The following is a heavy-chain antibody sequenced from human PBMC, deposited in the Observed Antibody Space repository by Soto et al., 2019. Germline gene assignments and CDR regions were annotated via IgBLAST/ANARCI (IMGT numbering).Heavy chain of an antibody. D-gene: IGHD6-19*01. CDR1: GFTFSSYA. V-gene: IGHV3-30-3*01. CDR3: AREGYSSGWYTPNYYYYYGMDV. J-gene: IGHJ6*02. CDR2: ISYDGSNK. Sequence: GGSLRLSCAASGFTFSSYAMHWVRQAPGKGLEWVAVISYDGSNKYYADSVKGRFTISRDNSKNTLYLQMNSLRAEDTAVYYCAREGYSSGWYTPNYYYYYGMDVWGQGTTVTVSS.